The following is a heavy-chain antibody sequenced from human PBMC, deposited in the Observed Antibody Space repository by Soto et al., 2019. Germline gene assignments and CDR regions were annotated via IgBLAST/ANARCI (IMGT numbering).Heavy chain of an antibody. J-gene: IGHJ4*02. Sequence: GASVKVSCKASGGTFSSYAISGVRQAPGQGLEWMGGIIPIFGTANYAQKFQGRVTITADESTSTADMELSSLRSEDTAVYYCARGSWELLHPFDYWGQGTLVTVSS. V-gene: IGHV1-69*13. CDR2: IIPIFGTA. CDR3: ARGSWELLHPFDY. CDR1: GGTFSSYA. D-gene: IGHD1-26*01.